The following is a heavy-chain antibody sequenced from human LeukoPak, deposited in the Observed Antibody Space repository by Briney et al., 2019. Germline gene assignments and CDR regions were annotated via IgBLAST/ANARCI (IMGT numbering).Heavy chain of an antibody. J-gene: IGHJ6*02. CDR3: ARGYCSSTSCYMVGFYYYYGMDV. CDR2: ISAYNGNT. V-gene: IGHV1-18*01. Sequence: ASVKVSCKASGYTFTSYGISWARQAPGQGLEWMGWISAYNGNTNYAQKLQGRVTMTTDTSTCTAYMELRSLRSDDTAVYYCARGYCSSTSCYMVGFYYYYGMDVWGQGTTVTVSS. CDR1: GYTFTSYG. D-gene: IGHD2-2*02.